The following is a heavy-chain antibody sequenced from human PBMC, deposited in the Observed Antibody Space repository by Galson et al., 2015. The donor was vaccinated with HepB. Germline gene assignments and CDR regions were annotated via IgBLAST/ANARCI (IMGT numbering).Heavy chain of an antibody. CDR2: ISFRGNT. CDR1: GGSISNHF. CDR3: ARHLGGYYYFGMDV. J-gene: IGHJ6*02. Sequence: SETLSLTCTVSGGSISNHFWSWIRQPPGKGLEWIGYISFRGNTNYNPSLKSRVTISVDTSKTQFSLKLSSVTAADSAVYYCARHLGGYYYFGMDVWGQGTTVTVSS. V-gene: IGHV4-59*08.